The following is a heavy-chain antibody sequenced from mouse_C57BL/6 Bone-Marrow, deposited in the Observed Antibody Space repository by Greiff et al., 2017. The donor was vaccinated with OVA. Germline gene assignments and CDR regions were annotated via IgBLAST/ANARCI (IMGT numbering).Heavy chain of an antibody. D-gene: IGHD2-5*01. CDR3: AREGNSNYVGWYFDV. CDR1: GYAFSSSW. V-gene: IGHV1-82*01. Sequence: VQGVESGPELVKPGASVKISCKASGYAFSSSWMNWVKQRPGKGLEWIGRIYPGDGDTNYNGKFKGKATLTADKSSSTAYMQLSSLTSEDSAVYFCAREGNSNYVGWYFDVWGTGTTVTVSS. CDR2: IYPGDGDT. J-gene: IGHJ1*03.